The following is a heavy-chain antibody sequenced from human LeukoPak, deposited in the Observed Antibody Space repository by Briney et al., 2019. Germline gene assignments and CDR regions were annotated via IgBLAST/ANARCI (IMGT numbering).Heavy chain of an antibody. J-gene: IGHJ1*01. V-gene: IGHV1-24*01. CDR1: GYTLTELS. CDR2: FDPEDGET. D-gene: IGHD6-13*01. CDR3: ATFRYFGSSRTQGYFQH. Sequence: ASVKVSCKVSGYTLTELSMHWVRQAPGKGPEWMGGFDPEDGETIYAQKFQGRVTMTEDTSTDTAYMELSSLRSEDTAVYYCATFRYFGSSRTQGYFQHWGQGTLVTVSS.